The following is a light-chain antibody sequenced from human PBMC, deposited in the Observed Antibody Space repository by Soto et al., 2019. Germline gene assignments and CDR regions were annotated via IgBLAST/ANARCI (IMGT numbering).Light chain of an antibody. CDR1: QSVLSGSNNKNY. CDR2: LAS. V-gene: IGKV4-1*01. J-gene: IGKJ4*01. Sequence: DFVMTQSPDSLAVSLGERATINCKSSQSVLSGSNNKNYLAWYQQKPGQPPRLLINLASTRESGVPDRFSGSGSGTEFNLTISSLQAEDVAVYYWQRYDGIPLTFGGGTRVEIK. CDR3: QRYDGIPLT.